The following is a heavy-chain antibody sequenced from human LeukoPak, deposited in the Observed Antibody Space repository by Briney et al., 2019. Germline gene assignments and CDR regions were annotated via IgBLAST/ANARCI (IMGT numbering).Heavy chain of an antibody. J-gene: IGHJ4*02. CDR2: INSDGSST. CDR1: GFTFSSYW. Sequence: QPGGSLRLSCAASGFTFSSYWMHWVRQAPGKGLVWVSRINSDGSSTSYADSVKGRFTISRDNAKNTLYLQMNSLRAEDTAVYYCARLGSQGGVAALDYWGQGILVTVSS. D-gene: IGHD6-25*01. CDR3: ARLGSQGGVAALDY. V-gene: IGHV3-74*01.